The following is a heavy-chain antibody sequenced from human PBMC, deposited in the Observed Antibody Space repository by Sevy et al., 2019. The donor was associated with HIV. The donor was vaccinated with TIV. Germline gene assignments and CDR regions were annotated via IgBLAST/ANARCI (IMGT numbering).Heavy chain of an antibody. J-gene: IGHJ4*02. Sequence: ASVKVSCEASGDNFTNYYIHWVRQAPGQGLEWMGIISPDGDSANYTQQFQGRVTMTRDTSTSTIYMELSSLRSEDTAVYYCVRADPAQHFDSWGQGTLVTVSS. CDR3: VRADPAQHFDS. CDR2: ISPDGDSA. CDR1: GDNFTNYY. V-gene: IGHV1-46*01.